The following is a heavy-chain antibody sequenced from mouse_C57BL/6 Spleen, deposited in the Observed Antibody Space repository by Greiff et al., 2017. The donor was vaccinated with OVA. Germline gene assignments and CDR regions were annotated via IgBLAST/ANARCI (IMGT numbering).Heavy chain of an antibody. D-gene: IGHD2-1*01. V-gene: IGHV5-6*01. Sequence: EVMLVESGGDLVKPGGSLKLSCAASGFTFSSYGMSWVRQTPDKRLEWVATISSGGSYTYYPDSVKGRFTISRDNAKNTLYLQMSSLKSEDTAMYYCASGGNSGIYYAMDYWGQGTSVTVSS. CDR2: ISSGGSYT. J-gene: IGHJ4*01. CDR1: GFTFSSYG. CDR3: ASGGNSGIYYAMDY.